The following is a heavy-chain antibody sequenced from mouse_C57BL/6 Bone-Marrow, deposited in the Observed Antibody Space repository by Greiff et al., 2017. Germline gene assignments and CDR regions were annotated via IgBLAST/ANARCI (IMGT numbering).Heavy chain of an antibody. J-gene: IGHJ4*01. CDR3: ASNYYGPPYYAMDY. CDR2: IDPSDSET. CDR1: GYTFTSYW. V-gene: IGHV1-52*01. Sequence: QVQLQQPGAELVRPGSSVKLSCKASGYTFTSYWKHWVKQRPIQGLEWIGNIDPSDSETHYNQKFKDKATLTVDKSSSTAYMQLSSLTSEDSAVYYCASNYYGPPYYAMDYWGQGTSVTVSS. D-gene: IGHD2-1*01.